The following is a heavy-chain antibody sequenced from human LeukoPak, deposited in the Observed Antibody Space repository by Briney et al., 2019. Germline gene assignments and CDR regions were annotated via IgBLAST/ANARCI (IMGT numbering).Heavy chain of an antibody. Sequence: PGGSLRLSCAASGFAFSSYSMNWVRLAPGKGLEWVSYIRRSSSILYYADSVKGRFTISRDNAKNSLYLQMNSLRDEDTAVYYCARDHSSSWTFDYWGQGTLVTVSS. CDR1: GFAFSSYS. V-gene: IGHV3-48*02. CDR2: IRRSSSIL. D-gene: IGHD6-13*01. CDR3: ARDHSSSWTFDY. J-gene: IGHJ4*02.